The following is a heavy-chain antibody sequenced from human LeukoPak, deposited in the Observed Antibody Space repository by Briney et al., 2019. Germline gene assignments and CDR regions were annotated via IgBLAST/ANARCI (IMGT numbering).Heavy chain of an antibody. V-gene: IGHV3-23*01. J-gene: IGHJ6*02. CDR1: GFTFSSYA. CDR2: ISGSGGST. D-gene: IGHD3-3*01. CDR3: AFGAYYYYGMDV. Sequence: GGSLRLSCAASGFTFSSYAMSWVRQAPGNGLEWVSAISGSGGSTYYADSVKGRFTISRDNSKNTLYLQMNSLRAEDTAVYYCAFGAYYYYGMDVWGQGTTVTVSS.